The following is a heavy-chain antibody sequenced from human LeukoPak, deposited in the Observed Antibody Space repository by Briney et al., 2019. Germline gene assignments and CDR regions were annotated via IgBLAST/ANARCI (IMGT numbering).Heavy chain of an antibody. D-gene: IGHD3-16*01. CDR2: INPSSAST. J-gene: IGHJ4*02. V-gene: IGHV3-23*01. CDR1: RFTFSSYG. Sequence: GGTLRLSCAASRFTFSSYGMNWVRQAPGQGLEWVSGINPSSASTYYADSVKGRLTISRDNSMNTVYLEVDSLRAEDTGVYYCAKDSRLLQFNDWGQGTLVTVSS. CDR3: AKDSRLLQFND.